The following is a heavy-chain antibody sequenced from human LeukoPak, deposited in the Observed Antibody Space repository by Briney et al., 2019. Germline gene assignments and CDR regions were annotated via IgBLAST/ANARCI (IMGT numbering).Heavy chain of an antibody. CDR3: AGLVPRSQWLEVDY. CDR2: IYYSGST. Sequence: SETQSLTCTVSGGSISSYYWSWIRQPPGKGLEWIGYIYYSGSTNYNPSLKSRVTISVETYNNHFSLKLSHMPTADTAAYYCAGLVPRSQWLEVDYWGQGTLVTVSS. V-gene: IGHV4-59*08. CDR1: GGSISSYY. D-gene: IGHD6-19*01. J-gene: IGHJ4*02.